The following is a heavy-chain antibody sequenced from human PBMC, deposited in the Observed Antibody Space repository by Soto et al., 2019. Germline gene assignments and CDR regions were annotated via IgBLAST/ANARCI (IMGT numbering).Heavy chain of an antibody. D-gene: IGHD3-16*02. CDR3: VSPYACGRSYPRENMSDD. CDR2: IIPIFGTA. V-gene: IGHV1-69*13. Sequence: PVKVSCEASGGTTSIQALCCDSQAPGIRLGWMVGIIPIFGTANYAQMVHGRVTVTADESTSLDYMELSSLRSEDTVVYYCVSPYACGRSYPRENMSDDWGQRTLVTVPT. CDR1: GGTTSIQA. J-gene: IGHJ4*02.